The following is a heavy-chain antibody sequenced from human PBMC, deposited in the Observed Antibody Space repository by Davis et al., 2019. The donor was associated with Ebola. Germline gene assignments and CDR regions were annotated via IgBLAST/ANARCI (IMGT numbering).Heavy chain of an antibody. V-gene: IGHV1-69*06. CDR1: GGTFSSYA. J-gene: IGHJ5*02. CDR2: IIPIFGTA. CDR3: ARDRSDYIWGSYRSGWFDP. Sequence: SVKVSCKASGGTFSSYAISWVRQAPGQGLEWMGGIIPIFGTANYAQKFQGRVTITADKSTSTAYMELSSLRSEDTAVYYCARDRSDYIWGSYRSGWFDPWGQGTLVTVSS. D-gene: IGHD3-16*02.